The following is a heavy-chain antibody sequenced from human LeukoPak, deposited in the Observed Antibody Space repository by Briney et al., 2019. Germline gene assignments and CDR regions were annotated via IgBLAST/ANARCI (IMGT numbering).Heavy chain of an antibody. Sequence: ASVKVSCKASGYTFTSYGISWVRQAPGQGLEWMGWISAYNGNTNYTQKLQGRVTMTTDTSTSTAYMELRSLRSDDTAVYYCAREDVVVPAAPLDVWGQGTTVTVSS. V-gene: IGHV1-18*01. CDR3: AREDVVVPAAPLDV. CDR1: GYTFTSYG. CDR2: ISAYNGNT. D-gene: IGHD2-2*01. J-gene: IGHJ6*02.